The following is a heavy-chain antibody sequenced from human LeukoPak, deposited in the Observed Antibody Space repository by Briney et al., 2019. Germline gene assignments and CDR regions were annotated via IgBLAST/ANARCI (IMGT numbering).Heavy chain of an antibody. CDR1: GGSISSGSYY. CDR2: IYTSEST. J-gene: IGHJ4*02. V-gene: IGHV4-61*02. CDR3: ARDRPGSYFDY. Sequence: SETLSLTCTVSGGSISSGSYYWSWIRQPAGKELEWIGRIYTSESTNYNPSLKSRVTISLDTSKNQFSLKLSSVTAADTAVYYCARDRPGSYFDYWGQGTLVTVSS.